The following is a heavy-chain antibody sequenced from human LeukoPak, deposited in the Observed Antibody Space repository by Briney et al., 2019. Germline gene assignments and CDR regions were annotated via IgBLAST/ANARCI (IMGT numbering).Heavy chain of an antibody. Sequence: SEALSLTCTVSGCSISSYYWSWIRQPPGKGLEWIVYIFYSGSTTYNPSLKSRVTLSVGTSKTQFSLKLSSVTAADTAVYYCARAFKVSVGKLSYYYYGMDVWGQGTTVTVSS. J-gene: IGHJ6*02. CDR2: IFYSGST. CDR1: GCSISSYY. V-gene: IGHV4-59*01. D-gene: IGHD5/OR15-5a*01. CDR3: ARAFKVSVGKLSYYYYGMDV.